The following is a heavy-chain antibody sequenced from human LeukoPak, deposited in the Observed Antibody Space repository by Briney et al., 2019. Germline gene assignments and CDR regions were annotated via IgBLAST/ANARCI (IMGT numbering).Heavy chain of an antibody. CDR3: ASRLNGADSSGYEDY. J-gene: IGHJ4*02. Sequence: ASVKVSCKASGYTFTSYGISWVRQAPGQGLEWMGWISAYNGNTNYAQKLQGRVTITADKSTSTAYMELSSLRSEDTAVYYCASRLNGADSSGYEDYWGQGTLVTVSS. CDR1: GYTFTSYG. CDR2: ISAYNGNT. D-gene: IGHD3-22*01. V-gene: IGHV1-18*01.